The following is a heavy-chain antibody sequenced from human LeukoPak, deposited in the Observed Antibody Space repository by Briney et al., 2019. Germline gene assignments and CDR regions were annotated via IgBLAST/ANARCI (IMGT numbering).Heavy chain of an antibody. CDR2: IYSSGST. V-gene: IGHV4-59*01. Sequence: SETLSLPCTVFGASIRGYYGNWLRQPPGEGLRWIGFIYSSGSTASDPSLKSRVTISLDTSKNQFSLRLNSVTAADTAVYYCAKTYYSSSGSWDWGQGTLVTVSS. CDR3: AKTYYSSSGSWD. D-gene: IGHD3-10*01. CDR1: GASIRGYY. J-gene: IGHJ1*01.